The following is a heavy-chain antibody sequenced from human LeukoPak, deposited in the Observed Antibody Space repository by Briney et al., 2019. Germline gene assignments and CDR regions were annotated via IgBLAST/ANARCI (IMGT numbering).Heavy chain of an antibody. V-gene: IGHV4-59*08. J-gene: IGHJ2*01. D-gene: IGHD1-26*01. CDR2: IYYSGST. Sequence: SETLSLTCTVSGGSISSYYWSWIRQPPGKGLEWIGYIYYSGSTNYNPSLKSRVTISVDTSKNQFSLKLSSVTAADTAVYYCARPTSGSYAAWYFDLWGRSTLVTVSS. CDR1: GGSISSYY. CDR3: ARPTSGSYAAWYFDL.